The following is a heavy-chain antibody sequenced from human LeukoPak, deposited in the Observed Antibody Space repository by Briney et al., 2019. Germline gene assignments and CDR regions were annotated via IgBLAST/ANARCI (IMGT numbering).Heavy chain of an antibody. CDR3: ARDGAPVYGGNSGWYFDL. CDR2: IYYSGST. CDR1: GGSISSYY. V-gene: IGHV4-59*01. Sequence: SETLSLTCAVSGGSISSYYWSWIRQPPGKGLEWIGYIYYSGSTNYNPSLKSRVTISVDTSKNQFSLKLSSVTAADTAVYYCARDGAPVYGGNSGWYFDLWGRGTLVTVSS. D-gene: IGHD4-23*01. J-gene: IGHJ2*01.